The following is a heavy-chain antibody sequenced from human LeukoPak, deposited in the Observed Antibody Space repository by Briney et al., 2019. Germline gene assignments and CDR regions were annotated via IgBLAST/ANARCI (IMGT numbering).Heavy chain of an antibody. CDR2: MSPGGDIT. CDR3: AKDDAWGRFQH. J-gene: IGHJ1*01. D-gene: IGHD7-27*01. V-gene: IGHV3-23*01. Sequence: GGSLRLSCAASGFTFSVHGINWVGQAPGKGIEWVSAMSPGGDITYYTHSVQPRFTISRDNSRHMVYVQMNSLRVEDTAVYYCAKDDAWGRFQHWGQGTLVSVSS. CDR1: GFTFSVHG.